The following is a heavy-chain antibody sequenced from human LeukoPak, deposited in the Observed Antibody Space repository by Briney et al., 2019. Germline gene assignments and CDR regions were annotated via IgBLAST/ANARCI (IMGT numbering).Heavy chain of an antibody. CDR3: ARDKQHSYGRYFDH. CDR1: GDSISSYH. J-gene: IGHJ4*02. V-gene: IGHV4-59*01. D-gene: IGHD5-18*01. Sequence: PSETLSLTCSVSGDSISSYHWNWIRQPPGRGLEWIGYMQSTGNSNYNPSLRSRVTMFVDTSKNQVALILRSVTAADTAVYFCARDKQHSYGRYFDHWGQGALVTVSS. CDR2: MQSTGNS.